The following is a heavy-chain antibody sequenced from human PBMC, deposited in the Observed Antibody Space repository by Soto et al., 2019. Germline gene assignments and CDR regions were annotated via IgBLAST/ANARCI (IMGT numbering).Heavy chain of an antibody. CDR2: IDPSDSQT. V-gene: IGHV5-10-1*01. Sequence: GESLKISCKGSGYSFAGYWITWVRQKPGKGLEWMGRIDPSDSQTYYSPSFRGHVTISVTKSITTVFLQWSSLRASDTAMYYCARQIYDSDTGPNSQSYFDPWGQGTPGTVPS. J-gene: IGHJ4*02. CDR3: ARQIYDSDTGPNSQSYFDP. CDR1: GYSFAGYW. D-gene: IGHD3-22*01.